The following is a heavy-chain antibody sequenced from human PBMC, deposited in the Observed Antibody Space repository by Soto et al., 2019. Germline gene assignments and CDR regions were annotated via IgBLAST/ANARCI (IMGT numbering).Heavy chain of an antibody. CDR2: INPNSGGT. Sequence: ASVKVSCKASGYTFTGYYMHWVRQAPGQGLEWMGWINPNSGGTNYAQKFQGWVTMTRDTSISTACMELSRLRSDDTAVYYCARDRGYNWSHYGMDVWGQGTTVTVSS. CDR1: GYTFTGYY. D-gene: IGHD1-20*01. CDR3: ARDRGYNWSHYGMDV. V-gene: IGHV1-2*04. J-gene: IGHJ6*02.